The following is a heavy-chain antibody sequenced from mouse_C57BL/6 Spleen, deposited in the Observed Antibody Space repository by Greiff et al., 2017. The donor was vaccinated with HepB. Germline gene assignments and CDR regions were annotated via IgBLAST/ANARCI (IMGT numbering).Heavy chain of an antibody. V-gene: IGHV3-8*01. CDR1: GYSITSDY. Sequence: EVKLVESGPGLAKPSQTLSLTCSVTGYSITSDYWNWIRKFPGNKLEYMGYISYSGSTYYNPSLKSRISITRDTSKNQYYLQLNSVTTEDTATYYCARSPITTVVAGYFDYWGQGTTLTVSS. J-gene: IGHJ2*01. CDR3: ARSPITTVVAGYFDY. CDR2: ISYSGST. D-gene: IGHD1-1*01.